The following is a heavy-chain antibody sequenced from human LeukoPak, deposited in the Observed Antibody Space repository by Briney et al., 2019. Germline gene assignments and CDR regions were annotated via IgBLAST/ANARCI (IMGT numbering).Heavy chain of an antibody. Sequence: ASVKVSCKASGYTFTSYGISWVRQAPGQGLEWMGWISAYNGNTNYAQKLQGRVTMTTDTSTSTAYMELRSLRSDDTAVYYCARQVGPYSSSWYARWGSRYYFDYWGQGTLVTVSS. CDR2: ISAYNGNT. CDR1: GYTFTSYG. CDR3: ARQVGPYSSSWYARWGSRYYFDY. V-gene: IGHV1-18*01. D-gene: IGHD6-13*01. J-gene: IGHJ4*02.